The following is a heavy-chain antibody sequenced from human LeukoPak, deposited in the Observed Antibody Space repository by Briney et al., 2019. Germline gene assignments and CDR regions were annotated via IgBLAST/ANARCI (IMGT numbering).Heavy chain of an antibody. V-gene: IGHV4-34*01. CDR3: ARHPFSSPFDY. Sequence: SETLSLTCAVYGGSFSGYYWSWIRQPPGKGLEWIGEINHSGSTNYNPSLKSRVTISVDTSKNQFSLKLTSVTAADTAVYFCARHPFSSPFDYWGQGTLVTVSS. J-gene: IGHJ4*02. CDR2: INHSGST. D-gene: IGHD2/OR15-2a*01. CDR1: GGSFSGYY.